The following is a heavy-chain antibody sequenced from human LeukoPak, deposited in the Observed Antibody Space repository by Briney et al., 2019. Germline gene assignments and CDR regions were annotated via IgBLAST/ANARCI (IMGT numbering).Heavy chain of an antibody. D-gene: IGHD5-18*01. CDR1: GGSFSGYY. J-gene: IGHJ2*01. Sequence: PSETLSLTCAVYGGSFSGYYWSWIRQPPGKGLEWIGEINHSGSTNYNPSLTSRVTISVDTSKNQFSLKLSSVTAADTAVYYCAGQLWYWYFDLWGRGTLVTVS. CDR2: INHSGST. CDR3: AGQLWYWYFDL. V-gene: IGHV4-34*01.